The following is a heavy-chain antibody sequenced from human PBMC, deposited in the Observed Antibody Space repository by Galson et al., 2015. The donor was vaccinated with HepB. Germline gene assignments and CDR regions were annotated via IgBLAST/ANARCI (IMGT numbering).Heavy chain of an antibody. CDR2: LNPSGGST. J-gene: IGHJ4*02. CDR1: GFTFTTNNY. Sequence: CKASGFTFTTNNYIHWVRQAPGQGLEWLGMLNPSGGSTSYAQKFQGRVIMTRDTSTSTVYMELRGLRSEDTALYFCARDAEYGSGWLYFDYWGQGTLVTVSS. CDR3: ARDAEYGSGWLYFDY. V-gene: IGHV1-46*03. D-gene: IGHD6-19*01.